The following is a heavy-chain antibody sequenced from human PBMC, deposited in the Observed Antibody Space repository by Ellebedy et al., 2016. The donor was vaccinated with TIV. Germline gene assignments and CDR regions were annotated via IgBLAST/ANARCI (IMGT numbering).Heavy chain of an antibody. V-gene: IGHV4-31*03. D-gene: IGHD3-3*01. J-gene: IGHJ4*02. Sequence: MPSETLSLTCTVSGGSISSGGYYWSWIRQHQGKGLEWIGYISYSGSTYYNPSLKSRVTISVDTSKNQFSLKLSSVTAADTAVYYCARTDHLESYYFDYWGQGTLVTVSS. CDR2: ISYSGST. CDR1: GGSISSGGYY. CDR3: ARTDHLESYYFDY.